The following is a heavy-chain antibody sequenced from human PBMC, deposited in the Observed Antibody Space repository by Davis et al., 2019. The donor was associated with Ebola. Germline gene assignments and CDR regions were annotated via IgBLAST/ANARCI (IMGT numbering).Heavy chain of an antibody. Sequence: ASVKVSCKASGYTFTSYYMHWVRQAPGQGLEWMGIINPSGGSTSYAQKFQGRVTMTRDTSTSTVYMELSSLRSEDTAVYYCARARLRYNWNDQGWFDPWGQGTLVTVSS. CDR1: GYTFTSYY. D-gene: IGHD1-1*01. J-gene: IGHJ5*02. CDR3: ARARLRYNWNDQGWFDP. V-gene: IGHV1-46*01. CDR2: INPSGGST.